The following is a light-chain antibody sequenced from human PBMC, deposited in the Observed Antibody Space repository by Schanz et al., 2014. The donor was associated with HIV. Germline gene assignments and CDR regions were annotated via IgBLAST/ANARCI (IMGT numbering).Light chain of an antibody. Sequence: DIVLTQSPDSLAVSLGERATIHCKSSQSVLSSSNNKNYLAWYQQKAGQPPKLLIYWASTRESGVPDRFSGSGSGTDFTLTISSLQAEDVAVYYCQQYYSTPLTFGGGTKVEIK. CDR3: QQYYSTPLT. V-gene: IGKV4-1*01. CDR2: WAS. J-gene: IGKJ4*01. CDR1: QSVLSSSNNKNY.